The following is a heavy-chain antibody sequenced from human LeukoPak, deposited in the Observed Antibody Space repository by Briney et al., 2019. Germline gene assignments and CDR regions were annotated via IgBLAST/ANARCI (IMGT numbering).Heavy chain of an antibody. V-gene: IGHV3-30*18. J-gene: IGHJ4*02. Sequence: GGSLRLSCAASGFTFRSYGMHWLRQAPGKGLEWLGVVSFDGKVQYYGESVKGRVTISRDNSKNTLSPQMDSLRPEDTAVYYCTKEPKEKTSGWYFRYWGQGTLVTVSS. CDR2: VSFDGKVQ. CDR1: GFTFRSYG. D-gene: IGHD6-19*01. CDR3: TKEPKEKTSGWYFRY.